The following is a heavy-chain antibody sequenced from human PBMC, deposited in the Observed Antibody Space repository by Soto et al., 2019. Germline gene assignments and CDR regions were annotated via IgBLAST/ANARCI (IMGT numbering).Heavy chain of an antibody. D-gene: IGHD5-12*01. J-gene: IGHJ6*02. V-gene: IGHV6-1*01. CDR2: TYYRSKWYN. CDR1: GDSVSSNSAA. CDR3: ARGSGYERSNLQGGYYYYYGMDV. Sequence: SQTLSLTCAISGDSVSSNSAAWNWIRQSPSRGLEWLGRTYYRSKWYNDYAVSVKSRITINPDTSKNQFSLQLNSVTPEDTAVYYCARGSGYERSNLQGGYYYYYGMDVWGQGTTVTVSS.